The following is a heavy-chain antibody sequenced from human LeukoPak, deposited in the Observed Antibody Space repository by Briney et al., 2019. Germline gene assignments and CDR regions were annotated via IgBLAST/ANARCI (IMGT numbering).Heavy chain of an antibody. J-gene: IGHJ3*02. CDR3: ARDPGYSSSWDSFDI. V-gene: IGHV1-69*13. CDR1: GGTFSSYA. Sequence: SVKVSCKASGGTFSSYAISWVRQAPGQGLEWMGGIIPIFGTANYAQKFQGRVTITADESTSTAYMELRSLRSDDTAVYYYARDPGYSSSWDSFDIWGQGTMVTVSS. CDR2: IIPIFGTA. D-gene: IGHD6-13*01.